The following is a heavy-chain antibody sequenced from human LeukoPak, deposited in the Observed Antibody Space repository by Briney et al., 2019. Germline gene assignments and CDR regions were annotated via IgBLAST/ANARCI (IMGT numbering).Heavy chain of an antibody. Sequence: ASVKVSCKASGYTFTDFGLIWVRQAPGQGLEWMGWVSTYNGDTDYAKKFQDRVTMTTESSTQTTFTELRNLRSDDTAVYYCARAESMALYFLYWGQGTLVSVSS. J-gene: IGHJ1*01. CDR2: VSTYNGDT. CDR1: GYTFTDFG. CDR3: ARAESMALYFLY. V-gene: IGHV1-18*01. D-gene: IGHD1-14*01.